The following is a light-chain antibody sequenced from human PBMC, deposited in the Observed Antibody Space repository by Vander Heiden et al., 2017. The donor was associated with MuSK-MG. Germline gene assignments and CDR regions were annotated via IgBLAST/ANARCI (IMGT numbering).Light chain of an antibody. CDR2: GAS. CDR3: QQDGSSRLT. V-gene: IGKV3-20*01. CDR1: QSVNSRH. J-gene: IGKJ4*01. Sequence: EIVLTQSPGTLSLSPGERATLSCRASQSVNSRHLAWYQQKPGQPPRPLMFGASIRSSGVPDRFSGSGSGTDFTLTISRVEAEDFAVYYCQQDGSSRLTFGGGTKVEIK.